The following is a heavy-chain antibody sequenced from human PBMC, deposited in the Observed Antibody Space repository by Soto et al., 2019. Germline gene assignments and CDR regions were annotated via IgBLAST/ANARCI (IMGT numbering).Heavy chain of an antibody. Sequence: GASVKVSCKASGYTFTSYDINWVRQATGQGLEWMGWLNPNSGNTGYAQKFQGRVTMTRNTSISTAYMELSSLRSEDTAVYYCARAVGLLWFGVEYYHGMDVWGQGTTVTVSS. CDR3: ARAVGLLWFGVEYYHGMDV. CDR2: LNPNSGNT. J-gene: IGHJ6*02. CDR1: GYTFTSYD. V-gene: IGHV1-8*01. D-gene: IGHD3-10*01.